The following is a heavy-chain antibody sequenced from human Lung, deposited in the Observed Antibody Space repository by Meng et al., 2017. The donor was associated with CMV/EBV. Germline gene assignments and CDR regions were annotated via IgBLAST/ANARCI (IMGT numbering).Heavy chain of an antibody. CDR1: GFSFSTYT. CDR3: ASMLRFVEGPGRYYGMDD. CDR2: ISSSRTYI. D-gene: IGHD3-3*01. Sequence: GESLKISCAASGFSFSTYTMHWVRQAPGKGLEWVSSISSSRTYIYYADSLKRRFTISRDNAKNSLYLQMNSLRAEDTAVYYCASMLRFVEGPGRYYGMDDXGQGXTVTVSS. J-gene: IGHJ6*02. V-gene: IGHV3-21*01.